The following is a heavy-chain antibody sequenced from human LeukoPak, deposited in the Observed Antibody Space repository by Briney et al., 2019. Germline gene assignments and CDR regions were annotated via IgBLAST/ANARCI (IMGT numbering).Heavy chain of an antibody. J-gene: IGHJ4*02. CDR3: ARDRHYEPFDY. Sequence: SETLSLTCVVSGGSISSTSYYWGWIRQPPGKGLEWIGSISYSGSTYQNPSLKSRVTISVDTSKNQFSLKLSSVTAADTAVYFCARDRHYEPFDYWGQGTLVTVSS. V-gene: IGHV4-39*07. D-gene: IGHD3-22*01. CDR2: ISYSGST. CDR1: GGSISSTSYY.